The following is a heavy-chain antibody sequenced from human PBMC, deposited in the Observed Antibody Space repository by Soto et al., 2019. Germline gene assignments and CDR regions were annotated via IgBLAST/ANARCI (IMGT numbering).Heavy chain of an antibody. CDR3: AAVAGRRFLDWFVFAY. J-gene: IGHJ4*02. Sequence: SVRVSCKASRFTFTSYALQWVRQAREQRLEWIVWIVVGSGNTNYAQKFQERVTITRDMSTSTAYMELRSLRSEDTAVFYCAAVAGRRFLDWFVFAYWGQGTLVTVSS. V-gene: IGHV1-58*01. D-gene: IGHD3-3*01. CDR1: RFTFTSYA. CDR2: IVVGSGNT.